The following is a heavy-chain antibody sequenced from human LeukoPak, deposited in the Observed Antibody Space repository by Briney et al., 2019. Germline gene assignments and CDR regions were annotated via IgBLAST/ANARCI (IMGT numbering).Heavy chain of an antibody. CDR2: ITSGVGIT. D-gene: IGHD3-22*01. J-gene: IGHJ4*02. CDR3: AKGDYYALDY. CDR1: GFTFSTYG. V-gene: IGHV3-23*01. Sequence: GGSLRLSCAASGFTFSTYGMNWVRQAPGKGLEWVSIITSGVGITYYADSVKGRFTISRDNSRNTLYLQMNSLTAEDTAVYYCAKGDYYALDYWGQGTLVTVSS.